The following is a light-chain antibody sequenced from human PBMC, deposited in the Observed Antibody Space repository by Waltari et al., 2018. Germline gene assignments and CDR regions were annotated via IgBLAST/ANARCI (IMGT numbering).Light chain of an antibody. CDR3: VLYMGSGIWV. J-gene: IGLJ3*02. CDR1: PVPVSTTSY. CDR2: KIN. V-gene: IGLV8-61*01. Sequence: QTVVTQEPSLSVSPGGTVTLPCALSPVPVSTTSYPHCYQQTPGQAPRTLVYKINNRSSGVPDRFSGSMLGNKAALTITGAQAEDESDYYCVLYMGSGIWVFGGGTKLTVL.